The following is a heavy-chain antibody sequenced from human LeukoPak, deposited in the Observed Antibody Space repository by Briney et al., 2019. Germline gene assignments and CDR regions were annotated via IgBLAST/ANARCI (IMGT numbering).Heavy chain of an antibody. Sequence: GGSLRLYCAASGFTFSNYWMHWVRPAPGKGLVWVSRINSDGSSTSYADSVKGRFTISRDNTKNTLYLQMNSLRAEDTAVYYCARDFRVATSDAFDIWGQGTMVTVSS. J-gene: IGHJ3*02. V-gene: IGHV3-74*01. CDR1: GFTFSNYW. CDR3: ARDFRVATSDAFDI. D-gene: IGHD5-12*01. CDR2: INSDGSST.